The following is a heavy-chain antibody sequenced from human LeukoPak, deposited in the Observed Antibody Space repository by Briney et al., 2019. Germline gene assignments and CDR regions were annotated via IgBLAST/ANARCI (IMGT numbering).Heavy chain of an antibody. CDR3: TRDVARISDY. V-gene: IGHV3-74*01. J-gene: IGHJ4*02. CDR2: INDDGSDT. D-gene: IGHD2-15*01. Sequence: GGSLRLSCAASGFTFKLYWMHWVRQVPGKRPVWVSRINDDGSDTIYADSVRGRFTISRGDAKNTVYLQMNSLRAEDTAVYYCTRDVARISDYWGQGALVTVSS. CDR1: GFTFKLYW.